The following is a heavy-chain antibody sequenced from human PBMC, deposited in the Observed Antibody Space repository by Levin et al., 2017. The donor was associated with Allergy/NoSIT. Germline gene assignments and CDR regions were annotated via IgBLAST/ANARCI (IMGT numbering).Heavy chain of an antibody. CDR1: GFTFSSYS. CDR3: ARDGQVRGVIIGGVGAFDI. CDR2: ISSSSSYI. J-gene: IGHJ3*02. V-gene: IGHV3-21*01. Sequence: GESLKISCAASGFTFSSYSMNWVRQAPGKGLEWVSSISSSSSYIYYADSVKGRFTISRDNAKNSLYLQMNSLRAEDTAVYYCARDGQVRGVIIGGVGAFDIWGQGTMVTVSS. D-gene: IGHD3-10*01.